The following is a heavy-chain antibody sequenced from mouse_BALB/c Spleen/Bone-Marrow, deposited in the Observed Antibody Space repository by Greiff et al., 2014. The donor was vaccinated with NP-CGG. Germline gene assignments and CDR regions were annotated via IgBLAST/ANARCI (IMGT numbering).Heavy chain of an antibody. V-gene: IGHV14-3*02. D-gene: IGHD1-1*01. CDR1: GFSIKDTY. Sequence: EVQLQQSGAELVKPGASVKLSCTASGFSIKDTYMNWVKQRPEQGLEWIGRIDPANGNINYNPKFKGKATLTADTSSNTAYLQLSSLTAEDTAVYYCAPYYYGRWFANWGQGTLVTVSA. CDR2: IDPANGNI. CDR3: APYYYGRWFAN. J-gene: IGHJ3*01.